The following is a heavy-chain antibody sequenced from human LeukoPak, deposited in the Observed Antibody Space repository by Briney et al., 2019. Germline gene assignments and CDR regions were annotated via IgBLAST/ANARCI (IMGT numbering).Heavy chain of an antibody. CDR2: IYHSGST. D-gene: IGHD5-24*01. CDR1: GYSISSGYY. CDR3: ARDGGVGRRWLQFAPLYFDY. J-gene: IGHJ4*02. V-gene: IGHV4-38-2*02. Sequence: SETLSLTCTVSGYSISSGYYWGWIRQPPGKGLEWIGSIYHSGSTYYNPSLKSRVTISVDTSKNQFSLKLSSVTAADTAVYYCARDGGVGRRWLQFAPLYFDYWGQGTLVTVSS.